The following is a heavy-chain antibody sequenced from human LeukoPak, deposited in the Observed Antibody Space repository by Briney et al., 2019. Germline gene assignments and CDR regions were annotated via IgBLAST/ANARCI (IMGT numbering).Heavy chain of an antibody. CDR1: GFIVSSNY. J-gene: IGHJ6*02. D-gene: IGHD5-18*01. CDR2: IYSGGST. Sequence: GGSLRLSCAASGFIVSSNYMSWVRQAPGKGLEWVSVIYSGGSTYYADSVKGRFTISRDNSKNTLYLQMNSLRAEDTAVYYCAKDRGYGFPLAYGMDVWGQGTTVTASS. CDR3: AKDRGYGFPLAYGMDV. V-gene: IGHV3-53*01.